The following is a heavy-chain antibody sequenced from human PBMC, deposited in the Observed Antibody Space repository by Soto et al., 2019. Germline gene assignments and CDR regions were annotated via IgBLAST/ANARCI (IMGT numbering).Heavy chain of an antibody. CDR1: GYSFTSYW. J-gene: IGHJ5*02. CDR2: IYPGDSDT. V-gene: IGHV5-51*01. Sequence: PGESLKISCQGSGYSFTSYWIGWVRQMPGKGLEWMGIIYPGDSDTRYSPSFQGQVTISADKSISTAYLQWSSLKAPDTAMYYCARGFWSAEIGGWFDPWGQGTLVTVSS. CDR3: ARGFWSAEIGGWFDP. D-gene: IGHD3-3*01.